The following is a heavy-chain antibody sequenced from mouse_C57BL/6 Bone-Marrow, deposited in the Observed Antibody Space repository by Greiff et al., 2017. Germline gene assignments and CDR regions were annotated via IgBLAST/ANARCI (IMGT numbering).Heavy chain of an antibody. CDR2: IDPEDGDT. V-gene: IGHV14-1*01. D-gene: IGHD1-1*01. J-gene: IGHJ4*01. CDR1: GFNIKDYY. CDR3: ATRFVYYGLYYAMDY. Sequence: VQLQQSGAELVRPGASVKLSCTASGFNIKDYYMHWVKQRPEQGLEWIGRIDPEDGDTEYAPKFQGKDTMTADTSSNTAYLQLSSLTSEETAVYYCATRFVYYGLYYAMDYLGQGTSVTVSS.